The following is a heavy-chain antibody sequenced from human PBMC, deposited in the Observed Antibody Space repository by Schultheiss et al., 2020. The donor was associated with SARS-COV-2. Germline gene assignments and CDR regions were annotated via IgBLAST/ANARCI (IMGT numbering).Heavy chain of an antibody. CDR2: TYYRSKWYN. Sequence: SQTLSLTCAISGDSVSSNSAAWNWIRQSPSRGLEWLGRTYYRSKWYNDYAVSVKSRITINPDTSKNQFSLQLNSVTPEDTAVYYCARVGGMVRGAEVRKKYYFDYWGQGTLVTVSS. J-gene: IGHJ4*01. CDR3: ARVGGMVRGAEVRKKYYFDY. CDR1: GDSVSSNSAA. D-gene: IGHD3-10*01. V-gene: IGHV6-1*01.